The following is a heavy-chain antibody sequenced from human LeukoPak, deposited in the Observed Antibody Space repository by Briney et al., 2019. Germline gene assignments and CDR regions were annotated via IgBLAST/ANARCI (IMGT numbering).Heavy chain of an antibody. D-gene: IGHD3-3*01. V-gene: IGHV3-48*03. CDR2: ISSSGNTI. CDR1: GFTFRSYE. J-gene: IGHJ4*02. CDR3: ARDYDLDY. Sequence: GGSLRLSCAASGFTFRSYEMNWARQAPGKGLEWVSYISSSGNTIYYADSVKGRFTISRDNAKNSLYLQMNSLRAEDTAVYYCARDYDLDYWGQGTLVTVSS.